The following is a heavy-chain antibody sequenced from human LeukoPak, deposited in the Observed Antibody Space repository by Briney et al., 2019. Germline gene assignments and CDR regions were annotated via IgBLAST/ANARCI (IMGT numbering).Heavy chain of an antibody. V-gene: IGHV3-66*01. CDR2: IYRGGST. Sequence: GGSLRLSCAASGFTVSSNSMSWVRQAPGKGLEWGSVIYRGGSTNYADSVKGRFTISRDSSKNTLYLQMNSLRAEDTAVYSCARGSSGNDFFDYWGQGTLVTVSS. D-gene: IGHD1-26*01. CDR3: ARGSSGNDFFDY. CDR1: GFTVSSNS. J-gene: IGHJ4*02.